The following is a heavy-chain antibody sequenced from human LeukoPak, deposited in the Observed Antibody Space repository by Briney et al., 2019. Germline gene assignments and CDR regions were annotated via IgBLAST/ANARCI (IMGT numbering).Heavy chain of an antibody. CDR2: ISSSGSDL. CDR3: ARDRGSFGSTQYSFDI. Sequence: PGGSLRLSCEASGFTFSAYAMTWVRQAPGKGLEWVSSISSSGSDLNYADSVKGRFTISRDNAEKSLYLQMNSLRAEDTAVYYCARDRGSFGSTQYSFDIWGQGTMVTVSS. V-gene: IGHV3-21*01. J-gene: IGHJ3*02. CDR1: GFTFSAYA. D-gene: IGHD2/OR15-2a*01.